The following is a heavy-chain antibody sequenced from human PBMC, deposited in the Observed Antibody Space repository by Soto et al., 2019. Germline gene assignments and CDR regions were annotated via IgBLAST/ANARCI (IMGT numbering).Heavy chain of an antibody. Sequence: PSETLSLTCTVCDSSMRSGGYYWCWIRQHPGKGLEWIWYIYYSGITYYNPSLKSRVTISVDTSKNQFSLKLSSVTAADTAVYYCARGVMGFLEWLSPQDYYYGMDVWGQGTTVTVSS. V-gene: IGHV4-31*03. CDR3: ARGVMGFLEWLSPQDYYYGMDV. J-gene: IGHJ6*02. D-gene: IGHD3-3*01. CDR1: DSSMRSGGYY. CDR2: IYYSGIT.